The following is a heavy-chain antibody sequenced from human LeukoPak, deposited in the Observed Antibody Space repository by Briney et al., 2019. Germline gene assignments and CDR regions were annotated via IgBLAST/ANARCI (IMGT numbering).Heavy chain of an antibody. Sequence: PGGSLRLSCAASGFTFSSYGMSWVRQAPGKGLEWVSTISGSGISTYYADSVKGRFTISRDNSKNTLYLLMNSLGVEDTAVYYCAKERWLQEGIDLWGQGALVTVSS. CDR2: ISGSGIST. CDR3: AKERWLQEGIDL. D-gene: IGHD5-24*01. CDR1: GFTFSSYG. J-gene: IGHJ4*02. V-gene: IGHV3-23*01.